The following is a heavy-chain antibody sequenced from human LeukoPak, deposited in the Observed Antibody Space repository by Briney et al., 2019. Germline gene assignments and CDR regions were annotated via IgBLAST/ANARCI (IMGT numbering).Heavy chain of an antibody. D-gene: IGHD4-17*01. J-gene: IGHJ3*02. CDR1: GFTFSSYA. Sequence: GGSLRLSCAASGFTFSSYAMSWVRQAPGQGLEWVSAISDSGGSTFYADSVKGRFTISRDNSNNTLYLQMNRLRAEDTAVYYCARGPVTRFEIWGQGTMVTVSS. CDR3: ARGPVTRFEI. CDR2: ISDSGGST. V-gene: IGHV3-23*01.